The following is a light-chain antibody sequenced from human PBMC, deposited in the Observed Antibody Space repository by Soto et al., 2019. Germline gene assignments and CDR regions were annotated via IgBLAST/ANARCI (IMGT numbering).Light chain of an antibody. CDR3: HQYGTAPLT. CDR2: DAV. J-gene: IGKJ3*01. Sequence: EIVPTQSPGTLSLSPGEGATLSCRASQSVTGTNLAWYQQRPGQAPRLLIYDAVRRATGIPDRFSGSGSGTDFTLTISRLEPEDFAVYYCHQYGTAPLTFGPGTKVDIK. CDR1: QSVTGTN. V-gene: IGKV3-20*01.